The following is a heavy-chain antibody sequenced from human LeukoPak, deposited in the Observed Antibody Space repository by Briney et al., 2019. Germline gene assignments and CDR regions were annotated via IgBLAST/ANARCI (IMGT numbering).Heavy chain of an antibody. CDR2: IYYSGST. CDR3: ARLSSWELDAFDI. CDR1: GGSISGYY. J-gene: IGHJ3*02. Sequence: SETLSLTCTVSGGSISGYYWSWIRQPPGKGLEWIGYIYYSGSTNYNPSLKSRVTISVDTSKNQFSLKLSSVTAADTAVYYCARLSSWELDAFDIWGQGTMVTVSS. D-gene: IGHD7-27*01. V-gene: IGHV4-59*08.